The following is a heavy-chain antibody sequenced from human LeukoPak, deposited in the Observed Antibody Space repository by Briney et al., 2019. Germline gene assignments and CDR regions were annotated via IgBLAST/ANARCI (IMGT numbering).Heavy chain of an antibody. Sequence: ASVKVSRKASGGTFSSYAISWVRQAPGQGLEWMGGIIPIFGTANYAQKFQGRVTITADESTSTAYMELSSLRSEDTAVYYCARDLTDDAFDIWGQGTMVTVSS. V-gene: IGHV1-69*13. CDR2: IIPIFGTA. CDR3: ARDLTDDAFDI. J-gene: IGHJ3*02. CDR1: GGTFSSYA. D-gene: IGHD3-16*01.